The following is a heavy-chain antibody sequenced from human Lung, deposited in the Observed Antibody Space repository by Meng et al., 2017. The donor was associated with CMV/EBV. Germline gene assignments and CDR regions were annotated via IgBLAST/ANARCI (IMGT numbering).Heavy chain of an antibody. V-gene: IGHV1-69*10. J-gene: IGHJ4*02. Sequence: SXXVSXKASRGTFSNYAISWVRQAHGQGLEWMGAIVPVVLIPSYPRKFQGRVSITADKSTTTAYMELRSLSSEDTAVYYGAADSLGCGGEYYYPFDVWGQGXLVTVSS. CDR1: RGTFSNYA. D-gene: IGHD2-21*01. CDR3: AADSLGCGGEYYYPFDV. CDR2: IVPVVLIP.